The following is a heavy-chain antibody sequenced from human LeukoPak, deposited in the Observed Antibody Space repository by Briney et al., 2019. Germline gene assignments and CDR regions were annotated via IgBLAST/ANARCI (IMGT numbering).Heavy chain of an antibody. J-gene: IGHJ6*04. V-gene: IGHV3-21*01. D-gene: IGHD2-15*01. Sequence: GGSLRLSCAASGFTFSSYEMNWVRQAPGKGLEWVSSISSSSSYIYYADSVKGRFTISRDNAKNSLYLQMNSLRAEDTAVYYCARDIVGYCSGGSCYSSGMDVWGKGTTVTVSS. CDR2: ISSSSSYI. CDR1: GFTFSSYE. CDR3: ARDIVGYCSGGSCYSSGMDV.